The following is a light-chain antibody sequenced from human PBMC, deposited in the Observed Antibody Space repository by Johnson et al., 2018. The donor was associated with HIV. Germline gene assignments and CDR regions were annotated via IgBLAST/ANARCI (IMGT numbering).Light chain of an antibody. CDR3: GTWDSSLSRGG. V-gene: IGLV1-51*01. J-gene: IGLJ1*01. CDR1: SSNIGNNY. Sequence: QSVLTQPPSVSAAPGQKVTISCSGSSSNIGNNYVSWYQQLPGTAPKLLIYDNNKRPSGIPDRFSGSKSGTSATLGITGLQTGDEDDYYCGTWDSSLSRGGFGTGTKVTVL. CDR2: DNN.